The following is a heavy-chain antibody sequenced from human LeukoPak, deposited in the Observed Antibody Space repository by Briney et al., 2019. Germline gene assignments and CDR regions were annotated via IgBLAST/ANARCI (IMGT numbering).Heavy chain of an antibody. J-gene: IGHJ4*02. V-gene: IGHV4-34*01. CDR2: INHSGST. CDR1: GGSISGYY. CDR3: ARGQGDIVVVVAATSPHFDY. D-gene: IGHD2-15*01. Sequence: TSETLSLTCTVSGGSISGYYWSWIRQPPGKGLEWIGEINHSGSTNYNPSLKSRVTISVDTSKNQFSLKLSSVTAADTAVYYCARGQGDIVVVVAATSPHFDYWGQGTLVTVSS.